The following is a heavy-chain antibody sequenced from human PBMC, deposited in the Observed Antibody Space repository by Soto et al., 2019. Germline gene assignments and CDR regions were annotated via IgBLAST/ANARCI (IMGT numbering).Heavy chain of an antibody. CDR3: AHRRYNGYDFDY. D-gene: IGHD5-12*01. CDR2: IYWDDDK. CDR1: GFSLSTGVG. J-gene: IGHJ4*02. Sequence: QITLKESGPTLVKPTQTLTLTCSFSGFSLSTGVGVGWIRQPPGKALEWLALIYWDDDKRYSPSLKSRLTITKDTSKSQVVLTMTNMDPVDTATCYCAHRRYNGYDFDYWGQGTLVIVSS. V-gene: IGHV2-5*02.